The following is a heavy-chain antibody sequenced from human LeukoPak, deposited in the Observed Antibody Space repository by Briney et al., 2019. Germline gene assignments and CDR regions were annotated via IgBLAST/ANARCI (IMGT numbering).Heavy chain of an antibody. CDR2: ISYSGST. V-gene: IGHV4-59*08. D-gene: IGHD4-23*01. CDR1: SGSISGYF. Sequence: SETLSLTCTASSGSISGYFWSWLRQPPGKGLEWIWYISYSGSTNNNPSLKSRVTISVDTSKKQFSLKLRSVTAADTAVYYCARTYCGNSYEAFDIWGQGTMVTVSS. CDR3: ARTYCGNSYEAFDI. J-gene: IGHJ3*02.